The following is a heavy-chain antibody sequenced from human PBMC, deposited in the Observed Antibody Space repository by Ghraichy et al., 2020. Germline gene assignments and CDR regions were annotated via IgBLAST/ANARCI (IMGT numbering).Heavy chain of an antibody. J-gene: IGHJ4*02. CDR2: ISGSGVST. D-gene: IGHD3-3*01. Sequence: GGSLRRSCAASGFTFSSYAMSWVRQAPGKGLEWVSAISGSGVSTYYADSVKGRFTISRDNSKNTLYLQMNSLRAEDTAVYYCARGRAFWSGPRYFDYWGQGTLVTVSS. CDR1: GFTFSSYA. V-gene: IGHV3-23*01. CDR3: ARGRAFWSGPRYFDY.